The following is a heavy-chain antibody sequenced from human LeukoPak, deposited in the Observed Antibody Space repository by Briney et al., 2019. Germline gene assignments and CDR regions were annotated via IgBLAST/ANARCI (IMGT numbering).Heavy chain of an antibody. D-gene: IGHD1-26*01. CDR2: IRSKAYGGTT. CDR3: AKDRLSGSYYDGAFDI. Sequence: QPGGSLRLSCTASGFTFGDYAMSWFRQAPGKGLEWVGFIRSKAYGGTTEYAASVKGRFTISRDDSKSIAYLQMNSLKTEDTAVYYCAKDRLSGSYYDGAFDIWGQGTMVTVSS. CDR1: GFTFGDYA. J-gene: IGHJ3*02. V-gene: IGHV3-49*03.